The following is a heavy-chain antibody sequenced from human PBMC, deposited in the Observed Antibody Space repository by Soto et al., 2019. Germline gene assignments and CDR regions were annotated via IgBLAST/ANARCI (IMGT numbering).Heavy chain of an antibody. V-gene: IGHV3-33*01. CDR3: ARDRVATIRYYYYGMDV. D-gene: IGHD5-12*01. J-gene: IGHJ6*02. CDR2: IWYDGSNK. CDR1: GFTFSSYG. Sequence: QVQLVESGGGVVQPGRSLRLSCAASGFTFSSYGMHWVRQAPGKGLEWVAVIWYDGSNKYYADSVKGRFTISRDNSKNKLYLQMNSLRAEDTAVYYCARDRVATIRYYYYGMDVWGQGTTVTVSS.